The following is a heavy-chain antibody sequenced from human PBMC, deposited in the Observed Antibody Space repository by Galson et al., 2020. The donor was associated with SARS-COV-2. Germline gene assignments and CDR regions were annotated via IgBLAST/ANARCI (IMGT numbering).Heavy chain of an antibody. V-gene: IGHV4-34*01. CDR2: VSHSGST. D-gene: IGHD3-10*01. CDR1: GGSFSDYS. J-gene: IGHJ6*03. CDR3: ARGGSRPRMAFDYYYCDMDV. Sequence: SETLSLTRAVYGGSFSDYSWIWVRQPPGKGLEWVGEVSHSGSTHYSPSLKSRVFMSVDTSKNQFSLKLRSVAPADTAVYYCARGGSRPRMAFDYYYCDMDVWGKGTTVTVSS.